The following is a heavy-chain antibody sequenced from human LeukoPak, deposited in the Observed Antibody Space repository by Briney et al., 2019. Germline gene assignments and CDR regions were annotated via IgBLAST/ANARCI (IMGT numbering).Heavy chain of an antibody. CDR2: ISAYNGNT. Sequence: ASVKVSCKASGYTFTSYGISWVRQAPGQGLEWMGWISAYNGNTNYAQKLQGRVTMTTDTSTSTAYMELRSLRSDDTAVYYCARDSVAPSIAAPFDPWGQGTPVTVSS. CDR1: GYTFTSYG. CDR3: ARDSVAPSIAAPFDP. J-gene: IGHJ5*02. D-gene: IGHD6-6*01. V-gene: IGHV1-18*01.